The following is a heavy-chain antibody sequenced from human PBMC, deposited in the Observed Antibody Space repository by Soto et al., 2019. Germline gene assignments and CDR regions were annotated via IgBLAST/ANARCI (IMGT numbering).Heavy chain of an antibody. V-gene: IGHV4-4*02. CDR3: ARLVYDTRLNYMYFDF. CDR2: IFHDGTA. Sequence: PSETLSLTCAVSGVSISSGNWWTWGRQTPQRGLEYIGEIFHDGTANYYPSFERRVAISVDTSKNQFSLKLTSVTAADTAIYFCARLVYDTRLNYMYFDFWGQGAMVTVYS. CDR1: GVSISSGNW. J-gene: IGHJ4*02. D-gene: IGHD2-8*01.